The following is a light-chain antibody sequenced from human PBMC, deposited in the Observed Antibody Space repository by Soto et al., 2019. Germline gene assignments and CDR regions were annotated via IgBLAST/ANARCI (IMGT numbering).Light chain of an antibody. J-gene: IGKJ4*01. V-gene: IGKV3-15*01. CDR3: QHYKNRPLT. CDR2: GAS. Sequence: EVVMTQSPATLSVSPGERATLSCRASQSVSSDLAWYQHKPGQAPRLLIYGASSRATGIQVRFSGSGSGTECTLTISSLQSEDVAVYYCQHYKNRPLTFGGGTKVEIK. CDR1: QSVSSD.